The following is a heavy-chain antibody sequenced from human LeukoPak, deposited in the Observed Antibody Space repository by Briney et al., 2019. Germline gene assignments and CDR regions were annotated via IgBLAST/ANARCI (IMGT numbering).Heavy chain of an antibody. D-gene: IGHD3-10*01. J-gene: IGHJ4*02. V-gene: IGHV1-18*01. CDR3: ARGHSHTYYGSGSLCDY. Sequence: ASVKVSCKASGYTFTSYGISWVRQAPGQGLEWMGWISAYNGNTNHAQKLQGRVTMTTDTSTSTAYMELRSLRSDDTAVYYCARGHSHTYYGSGSLCDYWGQGTLVTVSS. CDR1: GYTFTSYG. CDR2: ISAYNGNT.